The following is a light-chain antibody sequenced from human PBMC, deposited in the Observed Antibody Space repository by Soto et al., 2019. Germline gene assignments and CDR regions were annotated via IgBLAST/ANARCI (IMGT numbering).Light chain of an antibody. Sequence: DVQMAQSLSTLSACVGDRVTITCRASQSISSWLAWYQQKPGKAPKLLIYDASSLESGVPSRFSGSGSGTEFTLTISSLQPDDFATYYCQQYNSYSWTFGQGTKVDIK. CDR1: QSISSW. J-gene: IGKJ1*01. V-gene: IGKV1-5*01. CDR3: QQYNSYSWT. CDR2: DAS.